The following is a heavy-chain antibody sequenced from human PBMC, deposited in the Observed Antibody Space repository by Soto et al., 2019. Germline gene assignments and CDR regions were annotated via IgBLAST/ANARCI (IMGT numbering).Heavy chain of an antibody. V-gene: IGHV3-33*01. CDR2: IWYDGSNK. D-gene: IGHD2-2*01. Sequence: QVQLVESGGGVVQPGRSLRLSCAASGFTFSSYGMHWVRQAPGKGLEWVAVIWYDGSNKYYADSVKGRFTISRDHSKNSRYLQMNSLRAEDTAVYYCARDAVDIVVVPAATKYYYYYMDVWGKGTTVTDS. CDR1: GFTFSSYG. CDR3: ARDAVDIVVVPAATKYYYYYMDV. J-gene: IGHJ6*03.